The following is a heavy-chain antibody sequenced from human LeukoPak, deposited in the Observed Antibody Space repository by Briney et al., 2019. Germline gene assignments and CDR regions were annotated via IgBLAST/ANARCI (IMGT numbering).Heavy chain of an antibody. CDR1: GGSISSSSYY. CDR2: IYYSGST. V-gene: IGHV4-39*01. D-gene: IGHD6-13*01. J-gene: IGHJ3*02. CDR3: ARLTGIAAANPSDAFDI. Sequence: SETLSLTCTVSGGSISSSSYYWGWIRQPPGKGLEWIGSIYYSGSTYYNPFLKSRVTISVDTSKNQFSLKLSSVTAADTAVYYCARLTGIAAANPSDAFDIWGQGTMVTVSS.